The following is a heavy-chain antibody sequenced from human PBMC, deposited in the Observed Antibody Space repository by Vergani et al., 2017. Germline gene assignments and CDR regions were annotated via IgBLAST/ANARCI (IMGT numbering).Heavy chain of an antibody. Sequence: QVQLQESGPGLVKPSQTLSLTCTVSGDSISSGSPFWIWIRQPAGKELEWIGSVYTSGTTPYNPSLKNRVTIPLDTSKNQFSLKLTSVTAADTAVYYCARARAESGMRHGSSDLWGQGTLVTVSS. CDR2: VYTSGTT. V-gene: IGHV4-61*02. J-gene: IGHJ4*03. CDR1: GDSISSGSPF. D-gene: IGHD3-10*01. CDR3: ARARAESGMRHGSSDL.